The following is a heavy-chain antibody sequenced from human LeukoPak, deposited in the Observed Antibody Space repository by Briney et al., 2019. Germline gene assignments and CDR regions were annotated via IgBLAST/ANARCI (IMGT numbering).Heavy chain of an antibody. J-gene: IGHJ4*02. V-gene: IGHV3-23*01. CDR1: GFTFSSYA. CDR2: ISDIGRA. D-gene: IGHD4-11*01. CDR3: AKERDSAFDS. Sequence: GGSLRLSCAASGFTFSSYATSWFRQAPGKGLEWVSGISDIGRAYYADSVKGRFTISRDNSKNTLYVQMNSLRAEDMAIYYCAKERDSAFDSWGRGTLVTVSS.